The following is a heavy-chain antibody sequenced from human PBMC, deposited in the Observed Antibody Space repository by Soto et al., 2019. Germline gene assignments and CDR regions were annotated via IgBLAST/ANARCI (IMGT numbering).Heavy chain of an antibody. Sequence: SETLSLTCAVSGDSITGRYWWTWVRQPPGKGLEWIGEIYHSGFVSYNPSLKSRVTISVDKSKNQFSLKLSSVTAADTAVYYCAREERGNGMDVWGQGTTVTVSS. D-gene: IGHD3-16*01. CDR2: IYHSGFV. J-gene: IGHJ6*02. CDR1: GDSITGRYW. CDR3: AREERGNGMDV. V-gene: IGHV4-4*02.